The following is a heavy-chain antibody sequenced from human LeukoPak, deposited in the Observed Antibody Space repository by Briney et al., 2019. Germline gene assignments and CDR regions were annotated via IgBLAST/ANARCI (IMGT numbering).Heavy chain of an antibody. J-gene: IGHJ4*02. V-gene: IGHV3-23*01. D-gene: IGHD1-26*01. CDR2: ISGSGGST. Sequence: PGGSLRLSCAASGFTFSRYAMSWVRQAPGKGLEWVSGISGSGGSTYYADSVKGRFTISRDNSKNTLSLQMNSLRVEDTAVYFCAREYYSGNYYVFDYWGQGTLVTVSS. CDR3: AREYYSGNYYVFDY. CDR1: GFTFSRYA.